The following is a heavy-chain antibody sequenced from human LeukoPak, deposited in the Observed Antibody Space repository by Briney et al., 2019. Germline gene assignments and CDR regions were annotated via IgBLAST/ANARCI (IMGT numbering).Heavy chain of an antibody. CDR1: GGTFSSYA. V-gene: IGHV1-69*05. J-gene: IGHJ6*03. CDR2: IIPIFGTA. Sequence: SVKVSCKASGGTFSSYAISWVRQAPGQGLEWMGRIIPIFGTANYAQKFQGRVTITTDESTSTAYMELSSLRSEDTAVYYCARDRAGAVADTCYYYYMDVWGKGTTVTVSS. D-gene: IGHD6-19*01. CDR3: ARDRAGAVADTCYYYYMDV.